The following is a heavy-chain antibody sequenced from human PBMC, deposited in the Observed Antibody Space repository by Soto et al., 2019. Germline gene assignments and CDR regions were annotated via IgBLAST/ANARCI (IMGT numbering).Heavy chain of an antibody. Sequence: NPSETLSLTCTVSGGSISSYYWSWIRQPPGKGLEWIGYIYYSGSTNYNPSLKSRVTISVDTSKNQFSLKLSSVTAADTAVYYCASSPGSYDYVWGSYRIGNWFDPWGQGTLVTVSS. D-gene: IGHD3-16*02. CDR2: IYYSGST. CDR1: GGSISSYY. J-gene: IGHJ5*02. V-gene: IGHV4-59*01. CDR3: ASSPGSYDYVWGSYRIGNWFDP.